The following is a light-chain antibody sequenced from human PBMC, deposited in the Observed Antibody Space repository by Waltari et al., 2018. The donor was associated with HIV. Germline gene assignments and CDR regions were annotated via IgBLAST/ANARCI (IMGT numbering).Light chain of an antibody. CDR3: QSYDSSLSGVV. CDR2: ANI. V-gene: IGLV1-40*01. CDR1: SSNTGAGSH. Sequence: QSLLTQPPSVSGAPGQEVTISCTGSSSNTGAGSHVHWYQQVPGTAPKLLISANINRPSGVPDRFSGSKSGTSASLAITGLQAEDEADYYCQSYDSSLSGVVFGGGTKLTVL. J-gene: IGLJ2*01.